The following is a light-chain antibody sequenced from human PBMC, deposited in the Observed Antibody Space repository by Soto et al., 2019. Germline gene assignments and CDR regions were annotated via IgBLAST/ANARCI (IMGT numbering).Light chain of an antibody. CDR1: TSDVGGYDY. J-gene: IGLJ1*01. CDR3: SSYTSSVSYV. V-gene: IGLV2-14*01. Sequence: QSVLTKPASVSGSPGQSITISCTGTTSDVGGYDYVSWYQQHPGKAPKFIIYEVSNRPSGVSNRFSGSKSGNTASLTISGLQSEDEAEYYCSSYTSSVSYVFGTGTKVTVL. CDR2: EVS.